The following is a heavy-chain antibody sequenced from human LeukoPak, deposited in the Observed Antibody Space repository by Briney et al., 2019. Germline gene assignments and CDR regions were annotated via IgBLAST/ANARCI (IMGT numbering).Heavy chain of an antibody. CDR1: GFTFSAYT. CDR2: ISYDGTDK. V-gene: IGHV3-30*03. D-gene: IGHD3-10*01. Sequence: GGSLRLSCAASGFTFSAYTMHWVRQTPGEGLEWVAVISYDGTDKYYAGSVRGRFTISRDNAKDTLSLQMNSLRAEDTAVYYCVKGSVTYTGGYFDYWGQGTLVTVSS. CDR3: VKGSVTYTGGYFDY. J-gene: IGHJ4*02.